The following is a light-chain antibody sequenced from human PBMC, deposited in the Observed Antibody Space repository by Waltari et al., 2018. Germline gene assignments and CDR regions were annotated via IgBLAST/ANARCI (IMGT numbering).Light chain of an antibody. Sequence: EIVLTQSPGPLSLSPGERATLSCRASQSFSRALAWYQKKPGQAPRLLIYDASTRAIGIPDRFSGGGSGTDFSLTISRLEPEDFAVYYCQHYVRLPVTFGQGTTVEIK. CDR1: QSFSRA. CDR2: DAS. V-gene: IGKV3-20*01. CDR3: QHYVRLPVT. J-gene: IGKJ1*01.